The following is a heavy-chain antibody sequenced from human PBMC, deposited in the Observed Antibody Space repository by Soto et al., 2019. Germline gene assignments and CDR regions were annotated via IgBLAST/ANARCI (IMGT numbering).Heavy chain of an antibody. CDR3: ARGGSNDWQVAFDI. Sequence: TSETLSLTCTVSGGSISSSSYYWGWIRQPPGKGLEWIGSIYYSGSTYYNPSLKSRVTISVDTSKNQFSLKLSSVTAADTAVYYCARGGSNDWQVAFDIWGQGTMVTVSS. CDR1: GGSISSSSYY. D-gene: IGHD3-9*01. J-gene: IGHJ3*02. V-gene: IGHV4-39*01. CDR2: IYYSGST.